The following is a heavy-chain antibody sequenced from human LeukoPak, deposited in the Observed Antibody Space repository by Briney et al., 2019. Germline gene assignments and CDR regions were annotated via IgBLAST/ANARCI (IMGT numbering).Heavy chain of an antibody. CDR2: ISGSDDSL. CDR3: AKGVNPGYNPGWSNFDY. CDR1: GFTFTTYG. J-gene: IGHJ4*02. Sequence: GGSLRLSCAASGFTFTTYGMSWVRQAPGKGLEWVSSISGSDDSLYYIDSVKGRFTTSRDNAKNTVHLQMNTLRAEDTAIYYCAKGVNPGYNPGWSNFDYWGQGTLVTVSS. D-gene: IGHD1-14*01. V-gene: IGHV3-23*01.